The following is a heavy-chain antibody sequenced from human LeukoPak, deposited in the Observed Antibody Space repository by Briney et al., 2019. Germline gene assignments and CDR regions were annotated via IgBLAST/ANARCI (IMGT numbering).Heavy chain of an antibody. CDR1: GYTFTSYY. CDR2: INPSGSST. Sequence: ASMKVSCKASGYTFTSYYMHWVRQAPGQGLEWMGIINPSGSSTSYAQKFQGRVTMTRDTSTSTVYMELSSLRSEDTAVYYCARDLKHIVVVTAISWFDPWGQGTLVTVSS. V-gene: IGHV1-46*01. CDR3: ARDLKHIVVVTAISWFDP. D-gene: IGHD2-21*02. J-gene: IGHJ5*02.